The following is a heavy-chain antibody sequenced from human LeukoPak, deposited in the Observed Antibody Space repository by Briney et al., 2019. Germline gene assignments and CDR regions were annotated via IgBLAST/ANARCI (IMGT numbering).Heavy chain of an antibody. Sequence: ASVKVSCKASGYTFTSYAMHWVRQAPGQRLEWMGWINAGNGNTKYSQKFQGRVTITRDTSASTAYMELSSLRSEDTAVYYCAREDSSSFIFDYWGQGTLVTASS. CDR1: GYTFTSYA. V-gene: IGHV1-3*01. CDR3: AREDSSSFIFDY. D-gene: IGHD6-13*01. J-gene: IGHJ4*02. CDR2: INAGNGNT.